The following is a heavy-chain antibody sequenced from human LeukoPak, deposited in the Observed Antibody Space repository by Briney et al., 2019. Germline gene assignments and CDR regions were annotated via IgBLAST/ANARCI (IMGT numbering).Heavy chain of an antibody. J-gene: IGHJ1*01. V-gene: IGHV3-23*01. Sequence: PGGSLRLSCAASGFTFSSYAMSWVRQAPGKGLEWISAISASGGSTYYAHSVKGRFTISRDNSKNTLYLQMNSLRAEDTAVYYCAKEDYDILTGYYNPAGYFQHWGQGTLVTVSS. CDR2: ISASGGST. CDR1: GFTFSSYA. D-gene: IGHD3-9*01. CDR3: AKEDYDILTGYYNPAGYFQH.